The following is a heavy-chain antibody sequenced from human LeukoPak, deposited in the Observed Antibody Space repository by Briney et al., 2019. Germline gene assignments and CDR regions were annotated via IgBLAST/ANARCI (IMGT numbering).Heavy chain of an antibody. CDR3: ARDYDFWSGYSYYYYYMDV. Sequence: ASVKVSCKASGYTFTGYYMLWVRQAPGQGLEWMGWINPNSGGTNYAQKFQGRVTMTRDTSISTAYMELSRLRSDDTAVYYCARDYDFWSGYSYYYYYMDVWGKGTTVTVSS. J-gene: IGHJ6*03. CDR1: GYTFTGYY. D-gene: IGHD3-3*01. CDR2: INPNSGGT. V-gene: IGHV1-2*02.